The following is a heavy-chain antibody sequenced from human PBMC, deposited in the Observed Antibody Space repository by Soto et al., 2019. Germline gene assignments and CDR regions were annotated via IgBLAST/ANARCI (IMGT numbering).Heavy chain of an antibody. Sequence: ASVKVSCKASGYTFTSYGISWVRQAPGQGLEWMGWISAYNGNTNYAQKLQGRVTMTTDTSTSTAYMELRSLRSDDTAVYYCARMKWNYEGGYYFDYWGQGTLVTVSS. J-gene: IGHJ4*02. CDR1: GYTFTSYG. CDR2: ISAYNGNT. CDR3: ARMKWNYEGGYYFDY. V-gene: IGHV1-18*01. D-gene: IGHD1-7*01.